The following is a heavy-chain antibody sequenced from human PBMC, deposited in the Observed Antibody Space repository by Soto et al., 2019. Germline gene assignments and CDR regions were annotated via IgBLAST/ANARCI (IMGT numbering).Heavy chain of an antibody. CDR3: ARDGIAAADY. CDR1: GFTFDDYA. J-gene: IGHJ4*02. CDR2: ISSSSSTI. V-gene: IGHV3-48*02. D-gene: IGHD6-13*01. Sequence: AGGSLRLSCAASGFTFDDYAMHWVRQAPGKGLEWVSGISSSSSTIYYADSVKGRFTISRDNAKNSLYLQMNSLRDEDTAVYYCARDGIAAADYWGQGTLVTVSS.